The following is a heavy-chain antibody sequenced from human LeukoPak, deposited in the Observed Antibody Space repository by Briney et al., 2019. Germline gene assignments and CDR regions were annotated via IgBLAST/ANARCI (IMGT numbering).Heavy chain of an antibody. Sequence: GASLQISCKGSGSSFTSYWIGWGRQLPGKGLEWRGIIYPGDSDTRYSPSCQGQVTISAEKSISTAYLQWSSLKASDIAMYYCARQTGNYKTGALGYWGQGNLVSVSS. D-gene: IGHD3-10*01. CDR2: IYPGDSDT. J-gene: IGHJ4*02. CDR1: GSSFTSYW. CDR3: ARQTGNYKTGALGY. V-gene: IGHV5-51*01.